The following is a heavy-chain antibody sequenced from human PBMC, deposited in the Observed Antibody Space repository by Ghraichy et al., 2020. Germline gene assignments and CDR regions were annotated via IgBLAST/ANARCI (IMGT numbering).Heavy chain of an antibody. CDR2: IKQDGSEK. CDR1: GFTFSSYW. J-gene: IGHJ6*02. V-gene: IGHV3-7*01. CDR3: ARDQVVVTAILYYYYGMDV. D-gene: IGHD2-21*02. Sequence: GGSLRLSCAASGFTFSSYWMSWVRQAPGKGLEWVANIKQDGSEKYYVDSVKGRFTISRDNAKNSLYLQMNSLRAEDTAVYYCARDQVVVTAILYYYYGMDVWGQGTTVTVSS.